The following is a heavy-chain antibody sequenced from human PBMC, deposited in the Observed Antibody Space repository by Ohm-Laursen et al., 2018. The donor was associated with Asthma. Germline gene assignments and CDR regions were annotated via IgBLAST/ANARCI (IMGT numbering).Heavy chain of an antibody. J-gene: IGHJ6*02. Sequence: VASVKVSCKASGGTFSSYAISWVRQAPGQGLEWMGGIIPIFGTANYAQKFQGRVTITADESTSTAYMELSSLRSEDTAVYYCAGAVVVPAAYYYYYGMDVWGQGTTVTVSS. CDR1: GGTFSSYA. CDR3: AGAVVVPAAYYYYYGMDV. CDR2: IIPIFGTA. D-gene: IGHD2-2*01. V-gene: IGHV1-69*13.